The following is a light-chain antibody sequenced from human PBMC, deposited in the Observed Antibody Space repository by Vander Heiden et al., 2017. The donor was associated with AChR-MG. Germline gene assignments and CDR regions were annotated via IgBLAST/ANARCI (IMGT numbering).Light chain of an antibody. CDR2: GNR. J-gene: IGLJ3*02. CDR3: QSDDSSRSGSV. CDR1: SSTIGEGLD. Sequence: QSVLTQPPSVSASPGQRVTISGTGRSSTIGEGLDVHWYQQLPETAPKLLIFGNRNRASGVPDRFSGSKSGTSASVAITGLQAEDEADYYCQSDDSSRSGSVFGGGTKLTVL. V-gene: IGLV1-40*01.